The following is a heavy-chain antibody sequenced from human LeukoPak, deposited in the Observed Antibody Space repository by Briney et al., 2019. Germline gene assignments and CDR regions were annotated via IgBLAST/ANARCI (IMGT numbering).Heavy chain of an antibody. CDR1: GFTVSSNY. V-gene: IGHV3-53*01. D-gene: IGHD1-1*01. Sequence: GGSLRPSCAASGFTVSSNYMSWVRQAAGKGLEWVSVIYSGGSTDYADSVKARLTISRNNSKNPLNLQMNSLRAEGTAVYYCARVGNDTYYYYGMDVWGQGTTVTVSS. J-gene: IGHJ6*02. CDR3: ARVGNDTYYYYGMDV. CDR2: IYSGGST.